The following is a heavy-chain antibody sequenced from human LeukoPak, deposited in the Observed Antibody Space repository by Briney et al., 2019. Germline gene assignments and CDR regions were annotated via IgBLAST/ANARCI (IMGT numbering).Heavy chain of an antibody. CDR3: VRGPHIAATSY. CDR2: ISGSSSNI. Sequence: GGSLRLSCAASGFIFSSYNMNWVRQAPGKGLEWVSFISGSSSNIYYADSVKGRFTISRDNAKKSLYLQINTLRAEDTAVYYCVRGPHIAATSYWGQGTLVTVSS. CDR1: GFIFSSYN. J-gene: IGHJ4*02. V-gene: IGHV3-21*04. D-gene: IGHD6-25*01.